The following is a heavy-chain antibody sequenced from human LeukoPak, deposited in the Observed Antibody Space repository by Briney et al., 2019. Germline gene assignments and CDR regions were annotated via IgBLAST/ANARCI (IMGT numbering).Heavy chain of an antibody. D-gene: IGHD6-13*01. Sequence: ASVKVSCKASGYTFTSYAMHWVRQAPGQRLEWMGWINAGNGNTKYSQKFQGRVTITRDTSASTAYMELSSLRSEDTAVYYCARDYSSSPWYFDLWGRGTLVTVSS. CDR2: INAGNGNT. J-gene: IGHJ2*01. CDR3: ARDYSSSPWYFDL. V-gene: IGHV1-3*01. CDR1: GYTFTSYA.